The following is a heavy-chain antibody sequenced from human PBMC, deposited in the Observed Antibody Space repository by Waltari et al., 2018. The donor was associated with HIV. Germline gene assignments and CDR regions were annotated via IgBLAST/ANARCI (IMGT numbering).Heavy chain of an antibody. V-gene: IGHV1-18*01. CDR2: ISAHNGNT. J-gene: IGHJ4*02. D-gene: IGHD3-22*01. CDR3: ARSPPQYDSSGYYCDY. CDR1: GNTLTIDG. Sequence: QVPLVQSGAEVKKPGASVQVSCKASGNTLTIDGFTWVRQAPGQGLEWMGWISAHNGNTNYAQKFQGRVTMTTDTSTSTAYMELRSLRSDDTAVYYCARSPPQYDSSGYYCDYWGQGTLVTVSS.